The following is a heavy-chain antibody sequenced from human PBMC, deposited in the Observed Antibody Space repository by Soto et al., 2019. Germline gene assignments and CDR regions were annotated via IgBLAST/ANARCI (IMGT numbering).Heavy chain of an antibody. CDR2: IIPIFGTA. CDR1: GGTFSSYA. D-gene: IGHD3-9*01. V-gene: IGHV1-69*13. Sequence: ASVKVSCKASGGTFSSYAISWVRQAPGQGLEWMGGIIPIFGTANYAQKFQGRVTITADESTSTAYMELSSLRSEDTAVYYCARDWDDILTGYYYYGMDVWGQGTTVTVSS. J-gene: IGHJ6*02. CDR3: ARDWDDILTGYYYYGMDV.